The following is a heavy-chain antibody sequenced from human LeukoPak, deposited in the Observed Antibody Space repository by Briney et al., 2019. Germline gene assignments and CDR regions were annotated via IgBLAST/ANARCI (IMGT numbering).Heavy chain of an antibody. CDR1: AFTFSPYA. D-gene: IGHD1-26*01. Sequence: AGGSLRLSCAASAFTFSPYAMHWVRQASGKGLEWVGRIRSKANNYATAYATSVKGRFTLSRDDSKNTAYLQMNSLKTEDTAVYYCIRGAASGSYYGFDVWGQGATVTVSS. J-gene: IGHJ6*02. CDR3: IRGAASGSYYGFDV. CDR2: IRSKANNYAT. V-gene: IGHV3-73*01.